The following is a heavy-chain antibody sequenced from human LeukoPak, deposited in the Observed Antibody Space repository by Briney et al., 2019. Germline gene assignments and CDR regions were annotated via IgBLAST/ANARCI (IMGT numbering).Heavy chain of an antibody. J-gene: IGHJ5*02. V-gene: IGHV4-4*07. CDR1: GGSISSYY. CDR2: IYTSGST. CDR3: ARAGLEWLSEGWFDP. Sequence: SETLSLTCTVSGGSISSYYWSWIRQPAGKGLEWVGRIYTSGSTNYNPSLKSRVTMSVDTSKNQFSLKLSSVTAADTAVYYCARAGLEWLSEGWFDPWGQGTLVTVSS. D-gene: IGHD3-3*01.